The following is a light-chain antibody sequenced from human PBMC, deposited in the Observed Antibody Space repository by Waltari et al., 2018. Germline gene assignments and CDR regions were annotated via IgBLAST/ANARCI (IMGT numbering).Light chain of an antibody. CDR1: QDINNY. J-gene: IGKJ4*01. CDR2: STS. V-gene: IGKV1-9*01. CDR3: QQLNSYPLT. Sequence: DIQLTQSPSFLSASVRDRVSITCRASQDINNYLAWFQVRPGEAPKVLIYSTSTLQSGVPSRFSGSGFGTDFTLTISSLQPEDFGTYYCQQLNSYPLTFGGGTKVEIK.